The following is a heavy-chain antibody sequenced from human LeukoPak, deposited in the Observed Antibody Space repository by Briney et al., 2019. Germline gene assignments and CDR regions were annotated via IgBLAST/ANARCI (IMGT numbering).Heavy chain of an antibody. D-gene: IGHD3-10*01. CDR2: IYYSGST. Sequence: SETLSLTCTVSGGSMSSSNYYWGWIRQPPGKGLEWIGSIYYSGSTYYNPSLKSRVTISVDTSKNQFFLKLNSVTAADTAVYYCARDRYFGSGSDYRWDWFDPWGQGTLVTVSS. CDR3: ARDRYFGSGSDYRWDWFDP. CDR1: GGSMSSSNYY. V-gene: IGHV4-39*02. J-gene: IGHJ5*02.